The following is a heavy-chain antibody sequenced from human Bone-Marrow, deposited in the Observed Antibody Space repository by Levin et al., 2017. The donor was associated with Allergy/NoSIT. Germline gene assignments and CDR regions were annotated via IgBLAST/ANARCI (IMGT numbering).Heavy chain of an antibody. Sequence: GESLKISCAASGFTFSSFDMHWVRQPPGKGLEWVSAIGTAGDTYESDSVQGRFTISRENAKNSLYLQMNSLRAGDTAVYYCTRGRPDYYHYGLDVWGQGTSVTVSS. CDR3: TRGRPDYYHYGLDV. CDR2: IGTAGDT. J-gene: IGHJ6*02. V-gene: IGHV3-13*01. D-gene: IGHD6-6*01. CDR1: GFTFSSFD.